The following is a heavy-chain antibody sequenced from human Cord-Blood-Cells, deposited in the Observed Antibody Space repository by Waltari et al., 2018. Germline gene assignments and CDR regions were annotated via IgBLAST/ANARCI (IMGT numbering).Heavy chain of an antibody. CDR2: IYYSGST. J-gene: IGHJ3*02. Sequence: QVQLQESGPGLVKPSQTLSLTCTVPGGSISSGDYYWSWIRQPPGKGLEWIGYIYYSGSTYYNPSLKSRVTISVDTSKNQFSLKLSSVTAADTAVYYCARRGDCSSTSCYAFDIWGQGTMVTVSS. CDR1: GGSISSGDYY. D-gene: IGHD2-2*01. V-gene: IGHV4-30-4*08. CDR3: ARRGDCSSTSCYAFDI.